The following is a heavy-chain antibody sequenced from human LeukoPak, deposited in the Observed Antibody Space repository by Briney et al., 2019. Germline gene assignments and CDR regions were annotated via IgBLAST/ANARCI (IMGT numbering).Heavy chain of an antibody. J-gene: IGHJ3*01. CDR2: INPNSSGT. CDR3: ARGRDSGSPYDAFDL. Sequence: ASVKVSCKASGYTFTVYYMNWVRQAPGQGLEWMGWINPNSSGTNYAQKFQGRVTMTRDTSISTAYMELSRLRSDDTAVYYCARGRDSGSPYDAFDLWGQGTMVTVSS. CDR1: GYTFTVYY. D-gene: IGHD1-26*01. V-gene: IGHV1-2*02.